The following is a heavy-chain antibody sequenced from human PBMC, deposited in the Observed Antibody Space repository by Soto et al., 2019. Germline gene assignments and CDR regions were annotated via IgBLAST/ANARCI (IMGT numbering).Heavy chain of an antibody. D-gene: IGHD2-2*01. CDR1: GFTLSDAW. CDR3: VTEQVVQ. Sequence: EVQVVESGGGLVEPGGSLRLSCAASGFTLSDAWMHWVRQPPGKGLQWVGRVKRNSDGGTTDYAAPVKGRFSISRDDATNTLYLHMNNLIPDDTGVYFCVTEQVVQWGQGTLVTVSP. CDR2: VKRNSDGGTT. J-gene: IGHJ4*02. V-gene: IGHV3-15*07.